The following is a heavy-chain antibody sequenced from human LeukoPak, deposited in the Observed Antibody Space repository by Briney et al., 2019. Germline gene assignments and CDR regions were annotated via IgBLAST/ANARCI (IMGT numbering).Heavy chain of an antibody. CDR1: GFTFSSYW. CDR2: INSDGSNT. CDR3: ARVSLKEVDAFDI. Sequence: GGSLRLSCAASGFTFSSYWMHWVRQAPGKGLVWVSRINSDGSNTSYADSVKGRFTISRDNAKNTLYLQMNSLRAEDTAVYYCARVSLKEVDAFDIWGQGTMVTVSS. V-gene: IGHV3-74*01. J-gene: IGHJ3*02.